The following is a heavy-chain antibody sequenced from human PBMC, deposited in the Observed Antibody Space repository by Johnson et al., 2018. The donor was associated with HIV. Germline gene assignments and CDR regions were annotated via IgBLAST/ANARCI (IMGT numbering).Heavy chain of an antibody. CDR2: IGTAGDT. J-gene: IGHJ3*02. D-gene: IGHD4-17*01. CDR3: ARDSSFYGDSAFDI. Sequence: VKLVESGGGVVQPGGSLRLSCAASGFTFSSYDIHWVRQATGKGLEWVSAIGTAGDTYYSGSVKGRFTISRDNAKNSLYMQMNSLRAEDTAVYYCARDSSFYGDSAFDIWGQGTMVTVSS. V-gene: IGHV3-13*01. CDR1: GFTFSSYD.